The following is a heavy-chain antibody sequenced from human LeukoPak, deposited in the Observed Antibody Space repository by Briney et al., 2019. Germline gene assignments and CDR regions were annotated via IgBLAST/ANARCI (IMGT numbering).Heavy chain of an antibody. Sequence: ASVKVSCKASGNTFIGYWIHWVRQAPGQGLEWMGGIIPIFGTANYAQKFQGRVTITADESTSTAYMELSSLRSEDTAVYYCARDGNRGGAPTVYSSSLWGQGTLVTVSS. CDR1: GNTFIGYW. J-gene: IGHJ4*02. CDR2: IIPIFGTA. V-gene: IGHV1-69*13. D-gene: IGHD6-13*01. CDR3: ARDGNRGGAPTVYSSSL.